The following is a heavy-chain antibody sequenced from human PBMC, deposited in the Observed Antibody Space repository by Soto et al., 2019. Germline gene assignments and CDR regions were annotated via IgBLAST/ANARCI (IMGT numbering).Heavy chain of an antibody. J-gene: IGHJ4*02. CDR3: ARVGSGWYAPLDY. Sequence: QVQLQESGPGLVKPSGTLSLTCAVSGGSMSRSYWWPWLRHSPGKGLEWIGEINESGEYNYASSFSSRVTMPVDNSKNHFSVMLTSVTAADTDIYYCARVGSGWYAPLDYWGQGTLVTVSS. CDR1: GGSMSRSYW. V-gene: IGHV4-4*02. D-gene: IGHD6-19*01. CDR2: INESGEY.